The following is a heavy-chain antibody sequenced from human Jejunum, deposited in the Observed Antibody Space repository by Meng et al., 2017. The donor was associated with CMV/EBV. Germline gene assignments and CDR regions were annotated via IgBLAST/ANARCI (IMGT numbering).Heavy chain of an antibody. J-gene: IGHJ4*02. CDR2: INPNSGGT. CDR3: ATGVADFEY. V-gene: IGHV1-2*06. CDR1: GYTFTDYY. D-gene: IGHD6-19*01. Sequence: QVQWVKSGAEVKKPGASVKVSCKASGYTFTDYYIHWVRQAPGQGLEWMGRINPNSGGTNYAQKFQGRVSMTRDTSISTAYMELSSLRSDDTAVFYCATGVADFEYWGQGTLVTVSS.